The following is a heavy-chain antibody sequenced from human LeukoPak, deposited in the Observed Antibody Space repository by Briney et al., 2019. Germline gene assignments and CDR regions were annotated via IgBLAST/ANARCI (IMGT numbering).Heavy chain of an antibody. CDR2: INPNSGGT. CDR1: GYTFTGYY. J-gene: IGHJ4*02. Sequence: ASVKVSCKASGYTFTGYYIHWVRQAPGQGLEWMGWINPNSGGTDYAQKFQGRVTMTRDTSISTDYMELSRLRSDDTAVYYCARDYYDSSAYYFDYWGQGTLVTVSS. D-gene: IGHD3-22*01. V-gene: IGHV1-2*02. CDR3: ARDYYDSSAYYFDY.